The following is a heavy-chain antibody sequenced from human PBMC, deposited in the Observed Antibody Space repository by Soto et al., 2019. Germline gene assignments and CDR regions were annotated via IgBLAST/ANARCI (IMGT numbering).Heavy chain of an antibody. V-gene: IGHV1-46*01. D-gene: IGHD3-9*01. Sequence: ASVKVSCKASGYTFTSYYVHWVRQAPGQGLEWMGIINPSGGSTSYAQKFQGRVTMTRDTSTSTVYMELSSLRSEDTAVYYCARDNDDILTGYSLGAFDIWGQGTMVTVSS. CDR1: GYTFTSYY. CDR3: ARDNDDILTGYSLGAFDI. J-gene: IGHJ3*02. CDR2: INPSGGST.